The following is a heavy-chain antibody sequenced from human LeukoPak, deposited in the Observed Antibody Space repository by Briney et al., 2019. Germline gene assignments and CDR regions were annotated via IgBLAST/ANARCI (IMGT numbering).Heavy chain of an antibody. CDR3: ARLIRRSYQLDY. Sequence: SETLSLTCTVSGGSISSYYWSWIRQPPGKGLEWIGYIYYSGSTNYNPSLKSRVTISVDTSKNQFSLKLSSVTAADTTVYYCARLIRRSYQLDYWGQGTLVTVSS. CDR1: GGSISSYY. CDR2: IYYSGST. D-gene: IGHD2-2*01. V-gene: IGHV4-59*08. J-gene: IGHJ4*02.